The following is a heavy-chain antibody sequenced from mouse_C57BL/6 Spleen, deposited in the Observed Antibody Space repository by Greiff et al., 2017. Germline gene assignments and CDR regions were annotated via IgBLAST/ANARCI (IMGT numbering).Heavy chain of an antibody. V-gene: IGHV5-17*01. CDR3: ARARYYGSSTVYAMDY. Sequence: DVKLVESGGGLVKPGGSLKLSCAASGFTFSDYGMHWVRQAPEKGLEWVAYISSGSSTIYYADTVKGRFTISRDNAKNTLFLQMTSLRSEDTAMYYCARARYYGSSTVYAMDYWGQGTSGTVSS. J-gene: IGHJ4*01. CDR1: GFTFSDYG. D-gene: IGHD1-1*01. CDR2: ISSGSSTI.